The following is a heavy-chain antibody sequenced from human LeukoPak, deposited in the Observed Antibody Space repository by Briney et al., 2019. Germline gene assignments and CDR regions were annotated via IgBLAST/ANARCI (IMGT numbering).Heavy chain of an antibody. CDR3: ARVTDPRYNWFDP. CDR1: DASISSYY. Sequence: SAETLSLTCTVSDASISSYYWTWIRQPAGRGPEWIGRIHTSGSTNDNPSLKSRVNMSVDTSKNQFSLKLNSVTAADTAVYYCARVTDPRYNWFDPWGQGTLVTVSS. V-gene: IGHV4-4*07. D-gene: IGHD2-21*02. CDR2: IHTSGST. J-gene: IGHJ5*02.